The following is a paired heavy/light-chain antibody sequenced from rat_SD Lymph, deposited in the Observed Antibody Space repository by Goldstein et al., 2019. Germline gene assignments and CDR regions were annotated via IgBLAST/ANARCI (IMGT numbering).Light chain of an antibody. Sequence: DVVLTQTPPTLSATIGQSVSISCRSSQSLLHSNGNTYLNWLLQRPGQPPQLLIYLVSRLESGVPNRFSGSGSGTDFTLKISGVEAEDLGVYYCVQSTHAPPWTFGGGTKLELK. J-gene: IGKJ1*01. CDR1: QSLLHSNGNTY. CDR2: LVS. CDR3: VQSTHAPPWT. V-gene: IGKV2S25*01.
Heavy chain of an antibody. CDR1: GFTFSSYG. CDR3: ISNWAY. V-gene: IGHV5-62*01. CDR2: ISSSSGT. D-gene: IGHD5-1*01. J-gene: IGHJ2*01. Sequence: VQLVESGGGLVQPGKSLKLSCSASGFTFSSYGMHWIRQAPGKGLDWVAYISSSSGTVYADAVKGRFTISRDNAKNTLYLQLNSLKSEDTAIYYCISNWAYWGQGVMVTVSS.